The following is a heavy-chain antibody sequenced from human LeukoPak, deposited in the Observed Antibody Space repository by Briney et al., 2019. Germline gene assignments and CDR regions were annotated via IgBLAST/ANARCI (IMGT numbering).Heavy chain of an antibody. V-gene: IGHV5-51*01. D-gene: IGHD3-22*01. CDR1: GYSFTSYW. J-gene: IGHJ6*02. CDR3: ARHAGGEDYDSSGYSIYYYYGMDV. CDR2: IYPGDSDT. Sequence: SGESLKISCKGSGYSFTSYWIGWVRQMPGKGLEWMGIIYPGDSDTRYSPSFQGQVTISADKSISTAYLQWSSLKASDTAMYYCARHAGGEDYDSSGYSIYYYYGMDVWGQGTTVTVSS.